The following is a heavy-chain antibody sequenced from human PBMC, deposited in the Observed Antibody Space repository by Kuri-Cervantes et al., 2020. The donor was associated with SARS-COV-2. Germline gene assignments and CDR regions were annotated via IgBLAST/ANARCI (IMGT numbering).Heavy chain of an antibody. D-gene: IGHD2/OR15-2a*01. Sequence: ASVKVSCKASGYTFTSYYMHWVRQAPGQGLEWMEIINPSGGSTSYAQKFQGRVTITADESTSTAYMELSSLRSEDTAVYYCARDAVKAPGNAFDIWGQGTMVTVSS. J-gene: IGHJ3*02. CDR2: INPSGGST. CDR1: GYTFTSYY. V-gene: IGHV1-46*01. CDR3: ARDAVKAPGNAFDI.